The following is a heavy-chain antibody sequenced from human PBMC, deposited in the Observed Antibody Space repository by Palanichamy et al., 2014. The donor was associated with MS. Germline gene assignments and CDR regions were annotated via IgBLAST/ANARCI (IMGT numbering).Heavy chain of an antibody. D-gene: IGHD1-26*01. V-gene: IGHV4-39*01. CDR3: ATSSGTYSRFDY. CDR1: GGSISSSSFY. J-gene: IGHJ4*02. CDR2: IYYSGST. Sequence: QLQLQESGPRTGEAFETLSLTCSVSGGSISSSSFYWGWIRQPPGKELEWIGSIYYSGSTYYNPSLKSRVTISVDTSNNQFSLKPTSVTAADTAVYYCATSSGTYSRFDYWGQGTLVTVSS.